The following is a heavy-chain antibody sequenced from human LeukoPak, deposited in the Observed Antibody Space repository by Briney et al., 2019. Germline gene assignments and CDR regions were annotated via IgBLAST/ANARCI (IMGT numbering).Heavy chain of an antibody. CDR3: ARDGYYYDSSGYYRGGFDY. D-gene: IGHD3-22*01. J-gene: IGHJ4*02. V-gene: IGHV4-61*02. Sequence: PSQTLSLTCTVSGGSISSGSYYWSWIRQPAGKGLEWIGRIYTSGSTNYNPSLKSRVTISVDTSKNRFSLKLSSVTAADTAVYYCARDGYYYDSSGYYRGGFDYWGQGTLVTVSS. CDR1: GGSISSGSYY. CDR2: IYTSGST.